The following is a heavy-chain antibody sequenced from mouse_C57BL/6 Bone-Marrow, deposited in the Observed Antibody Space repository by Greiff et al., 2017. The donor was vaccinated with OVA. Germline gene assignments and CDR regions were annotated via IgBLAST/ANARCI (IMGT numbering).Heavy chain of an antibody. V-gene: IGHV6-6*01. Sequence: EVQLVESGGGLVQPGGSMKLSCAASGFTFSDAWMDWVRQSPEKGLEWVAEIRNKATNHATYYAESVKGRFTISRDDSKSSVYLQMNSLRAEDTGMYYCTLIYYDLGWYFDVWGTGTTVTVSS. J-gene: IGHJ1*03. CDR1: GFTFSDAW. CDR3: TLIYYDLGWYFDV. CDR2: IRNKATNHAT. D-gene: IGHD2-4*01.